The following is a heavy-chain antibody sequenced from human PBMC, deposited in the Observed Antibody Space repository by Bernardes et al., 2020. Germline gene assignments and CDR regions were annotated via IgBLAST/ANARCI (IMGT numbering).Heavy chain of an antibody. CDR1: GFTFSSYW. Sequence: RGSLSLSCAASGFTFSSYWMHWVRQTPGKGLVWVSRINSDGSSTSYADSVKGRFTISRDNAKNTLYLQMNSLRAEDTAVYYCARVDGTTADYFDYWGQGTLVTVSS. D-gene: IGHD1-7*01. V-gene: IGHV3-74*01. CDR3: ARVDGTTADYFDY. CDR2: INSDGSST. J-gene: IGHJ4*02.